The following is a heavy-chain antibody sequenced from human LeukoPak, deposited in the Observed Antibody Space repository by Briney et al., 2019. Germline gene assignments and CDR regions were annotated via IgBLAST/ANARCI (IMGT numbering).Heavy chain of an antibody. D-gene: IGHD2-21*02. V-gene: IGHV5-51*01. J-gene: IGHJ3*02. CDR3: ACALDCGGDCYGVAFDI. CDR1: GYSFTSYW. Sequence: GESLKISCKGSGYSFTSYWIGWVRQMPGKGLEWMGIIYPGDSDTRYSPSFQGQVTISADKSISTAYLQWSSLKASDTAMYYCACALDCGGDCYGVAFDIWGQGTMVTVSS. CDR2: IYPGDSDT.